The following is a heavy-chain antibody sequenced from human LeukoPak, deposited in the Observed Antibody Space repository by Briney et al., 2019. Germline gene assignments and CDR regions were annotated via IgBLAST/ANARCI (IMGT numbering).Heavy chain of an antibody. Sequence: GGSLRLSCAASGFTFSSYAMSWVRQAPGKGLEWVSAISGSGGSTYYAHSVKGRFTISRDNSKNTLYLQMNSLRAEDTAVYYCAKATDYYDSSGYYHRPDYWGQGTLVTVSS. CDR3: AKATDYYDSSGYYHRPDY. CDR1: GFTFSSYA. D-gene: IGHD3-22*01. V-gene: IGHV3-23*01. J-gene: IGHJ4*02. CDR2: ISGSGGST.